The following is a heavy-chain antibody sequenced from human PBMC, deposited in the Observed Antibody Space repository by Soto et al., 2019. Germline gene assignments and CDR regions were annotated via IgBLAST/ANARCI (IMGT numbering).Heavy chain of an antibody. Sequence: QVQLVESGGGVVQPGRSLRLSCAASGFTFSSYGMHWVRQAPGKGLEWVAVIWYDGSNKYYADSVKGRFTISRDNSKNTMYLQMNSLRAEDASVYCCASDPLGYCSGGSCNYCDYWGQGTLVAVS. D-gene: IGHD2-15*01. CDR2: IWYDGSNK. CDR1: GFTFSSYG. CDR3: ASDPLGYCSGGSCNYCDY. V-gene: IGHV3-33*01. J-gene: IGHJ4*02.